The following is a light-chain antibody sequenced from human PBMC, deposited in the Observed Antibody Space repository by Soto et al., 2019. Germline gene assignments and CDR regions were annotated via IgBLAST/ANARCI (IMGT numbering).Light chain of an antibody. CDR1: SSDVGGYNY. Sequence: QSALTQPRSVSESPGQSVAISCTGTSSDVGGYNYVSWYQQHPGKAPKLMIYDVTKRPSGVPDRFSASKSGNTASLTISGLQADDEADYYCCSYAGSYSYVFGTGTKVTVL. CDR2: DVT. V-gene: IGLV2-11*01. J-gene: IGLJ1*01. CDR3: CSYAGSYSYV.